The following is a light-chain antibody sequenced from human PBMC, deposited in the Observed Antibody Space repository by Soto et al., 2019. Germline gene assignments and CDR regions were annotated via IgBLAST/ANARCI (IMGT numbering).Light chain of an antibody. CDR1: QSVSIN. Sequence: EILLTQSPATLSLSPGERATLPCKASQSVSINLAWYQQKPGQAPRLLIYGASTRATGIPARFSGSGSGTEFTLTISSLQSEDFAVYYCQQYNNWPQTFGQGTKVDI. CDR2: GAS. V-gene: IGKV3-15*01. CDR3: QQYNNWPQT. J-gene: IGKJ1*01.